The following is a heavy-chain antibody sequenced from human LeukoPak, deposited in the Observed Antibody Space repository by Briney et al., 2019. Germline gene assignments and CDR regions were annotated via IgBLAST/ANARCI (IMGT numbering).Heavy chain of an antibody. CDR3: ARGGIRYFEF. CDR1: GFTFSNYA. CDR2: ISGSGGDT. J-gene: IGHJ4*02. V-gene: IGHV3-23*01. D-gene: IGHD1-26*01. Sequence: GESLRLSCAASGFTFSNYAMSWVRQAPGKGLEWVSAISGSGGDTYYADSVKGRFTISRDNSRSTQDLQMNSLRGDDTAVYYCARGGIRYFEFWGQGTLVTVSS.